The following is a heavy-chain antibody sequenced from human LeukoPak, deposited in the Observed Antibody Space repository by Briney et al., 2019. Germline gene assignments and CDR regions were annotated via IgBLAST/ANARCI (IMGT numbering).Heavy chain of an antibody. Sequence: GESLKISCKGSGYSFTSYWIGWVRQMPGKGLEWMGIIYPGDSDTRYSPSFQGQVIISADKSISTAYLQWSSLKASDTAMYYCASQSRDYYDSSGYSDAFDIWGQGTMVTVSS. CDR3: ASQSRDYYDSSGYSDAFDI. D-gene: IGHD3-22*01. V-gene: IGHV5-51*01. J-gene: IGHJ3*02. CDR2: IYPGDSDT. CDR1: GYSFTSYW.